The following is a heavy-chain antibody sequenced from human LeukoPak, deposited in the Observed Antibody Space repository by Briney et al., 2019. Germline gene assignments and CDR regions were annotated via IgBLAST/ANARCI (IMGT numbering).Heavy chain of an antibody. D-gene: IGHD5-12*01. J-gene: IGHJ4*02. V-gene: IGHV1-2*02. CDR3: ARDDIDWRAIDY. CDR1: GYTFTGYY. CDR2: INPNSGGT. Sequence: ASVKVSCKASGYTFTGYYMHWVRQAPGQGLEWMGWINPNSGGTNYAQKLQGRVTMTTDTSTSTAYMELRSLRSDDTAVYYCARDDIDWRAIDYWGQGTLVTVSS.